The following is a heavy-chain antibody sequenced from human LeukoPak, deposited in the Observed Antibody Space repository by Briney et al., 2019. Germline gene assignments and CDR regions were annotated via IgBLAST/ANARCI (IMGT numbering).Heavy chain of an antibody. J-gene: IGHJ3*02. V-gene: IGHV3-48*01. D-gene: IGHD5-18*01. Sequence: GGSLTLSRAPSGFTFSTYSINWVRPPRGGGREWVSYISLVSRTIYYADSLKGRVTISRDNAKNSLSLLMNSLRAEDTGVYYCARDLSSRGYTYGTPAFTFDIWGQGTMVTVSS. CDR1: GFTFSTYS. CDR3: ARDLSSRGYTYGTPAFTFDI. CDR2: ISLVSRTI.